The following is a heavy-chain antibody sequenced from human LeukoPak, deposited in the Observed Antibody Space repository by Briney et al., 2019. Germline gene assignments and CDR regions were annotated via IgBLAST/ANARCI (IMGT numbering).Heavy chain of an antibody. CDR2: IYTSGST. CDR1: GGSITSYF. Sequence: SETLSLTCTVSGGSITSYFWSWIRQPAGKGLEWIGRIYTSGSTNYNPSLKSRVSRTVATSNNQFSLRLSSVTAADTAVYYCARESLTWLQSRTSWFDPWGQGTLVTVSS. D-gene: IGHD5-24*01. V-gene: IGHV4-4*07. CDR3: ARESLTWLQSRTSWFDP. J-gene: IGHJ5*02.